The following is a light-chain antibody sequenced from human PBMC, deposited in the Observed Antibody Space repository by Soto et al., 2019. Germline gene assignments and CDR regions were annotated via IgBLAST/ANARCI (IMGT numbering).Light chain of an antibody. CDR3: QQYDSSPPP. V-gene: IGKV3-20*01. CDR1: QTIASRY. CDR2: RTF. J-gene: IGKJ5*01. Sequence: EIVLTQSPGTLSLSPGERATLSCRASQTIASRYLAWYQHQPGQAPRLLIYRTFARAPGIPDRFSGGGSGTDFTLTISRLEREDFSVDYCQQYDSSPPPFGQGTRLEI.